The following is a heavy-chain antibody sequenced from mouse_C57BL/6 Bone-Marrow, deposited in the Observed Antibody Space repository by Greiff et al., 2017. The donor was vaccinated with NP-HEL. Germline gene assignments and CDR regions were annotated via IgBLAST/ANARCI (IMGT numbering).Heavy chain of an antibody. J-gene: IGHJ2*01. D-gene: IGHD1-1*01. CDR1: GFTFSSYA. CDR3: TRAIYYYGSSYFFFDY. V-gene: IGHV5-9-1*02. Sequence: EVNLVESGEGLVKPGGSLKLSCAASGFTFSSYAMSWVRQTPEKRLEWVAYISSGGDYIYYADTVKGRFTISRDNARNTLYLQMSSLKSEDTAMYYCTRAIYYYGSSYFFFDYWGQGTTLTVSS. CDR2: ISSGGDYI.